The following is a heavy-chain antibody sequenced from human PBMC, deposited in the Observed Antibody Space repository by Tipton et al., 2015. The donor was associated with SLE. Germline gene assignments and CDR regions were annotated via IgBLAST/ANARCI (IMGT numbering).Heavy chain of an antibody. J-gene: IGHJ1*01. CDR1: GYSISSGFC. Sequence: TLSLTCIVSGYSISSGFCWGWIRQPPGKGLEWIGNVYHDGSTFSNPSLKSRVTISVDTSKNHFSLRLTSVTAVDTAVYYCARHLRSVAGPTNSQHRGQGTLVTVSS. V-gene: IGHV4-38-2*02. CDR2: VYHDGST. CDR3: ARHLRSVAGPTNSQH. D-gene: IGHD6-19*01.